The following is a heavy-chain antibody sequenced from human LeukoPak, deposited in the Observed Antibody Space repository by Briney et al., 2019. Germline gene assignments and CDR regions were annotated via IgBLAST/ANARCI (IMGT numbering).Heavy chain of an antibody. J-gene: IGHJ4*02. CDR3: ARWNYGSGSYIDY. CDR2: IYYSGST. Sequence: SETLSLTCAVYGGSFSGYYWSWIRQPPGKGLEWIGYIYYSGSTNYNPSLKSRVTISVDTSKNQFSLKLSSVTAADTAVYYCARWNYGSGSYIDYWGQGTLVTVSS. D-gene: IGHD3-10*01. V-gene: IGHV4-59*08. CDR1: GGSFSGYY.